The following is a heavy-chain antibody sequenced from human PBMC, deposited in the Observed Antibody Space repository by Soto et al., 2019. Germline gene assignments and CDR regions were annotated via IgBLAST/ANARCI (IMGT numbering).Heavy chain of an antibody. D-gene: IGHD3-3*01. CDR3: AHTYYAFWSGHQQYFDY. CDR1: GFSLLTSGEA. Sequence: SGPTLVNPTQTLTLTCAFSGFSLLTSGEAVGWIRQPPGKALEWLAVIYWNDDRRYSPSLKNRLFITKDTSKNQVVLTLTNMDPVDTATYFCAHTYYAFWSGHQQYFDYWGQGTLVTVSS. J-gene: IGHJ4*02. CDR2: IYWNDDR. V-gene: IGHV2-5*01.